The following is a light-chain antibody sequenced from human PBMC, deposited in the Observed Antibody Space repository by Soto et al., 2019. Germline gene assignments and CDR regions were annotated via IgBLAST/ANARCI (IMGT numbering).Light chain of an antibody. Sequence: VLTQSPGTLSLSPEERATLFCRAKQNLGDGRLAWFQQIPGQPPTPLIYEASTRATGIPYRFSGSGSGTEFTLTISRLEPEDFAVYYCQEHASIFGQGTRLEIK. CDR2: EAS. CDR3: QEHASI. V-gene: IGKV3-20*01. J-gene: IGKJ5*01. CDR1: QNLGDGR.